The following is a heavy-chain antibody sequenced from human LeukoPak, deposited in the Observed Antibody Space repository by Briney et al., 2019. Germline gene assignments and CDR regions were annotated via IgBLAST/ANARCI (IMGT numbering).Heavy chain of an antibody. V-gene: IGHV3-23*01. Sequence: GGSLRLSCAASGFTFSSYVMSWVRQAPGKGLEWVSGISGSGGTTNYADSVKGRFTISRDNSKNTVYLQMNSLRAEDTAVYYCASPGVAGDDYYYGMDVWGQGTTVTVSS. CDR3: ASPGVAGDDYYYGMDV. CDR2: ISGSGGTT. CDR1: GFTFSSYV. J-gene: IGHJ6*02. D-gene: IGHD6-19*01.